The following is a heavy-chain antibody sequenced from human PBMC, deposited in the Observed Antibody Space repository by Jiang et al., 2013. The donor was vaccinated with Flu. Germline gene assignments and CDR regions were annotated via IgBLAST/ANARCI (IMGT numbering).Heavy chain of an antibody. CDR2: IIPILGIA. Sequence: GAEVKRPGSSVNVSCKASGGTFSSYTINWVRQAPGQGLEWMGRIIPILGIANYAQKFQGRVTITADKSTSTAYMELSSLRSEDTAVYYCAREYYSDSTSGANSYYFDYWGQGTLVTVSS. V-gene: IGHV1-69*04. CDR3: AREYYSDSTSGANSYYFDY. J-gene: IGHJ4*02. CDR1: GGTFSSYT. D-gene: IGHD3-22*01.